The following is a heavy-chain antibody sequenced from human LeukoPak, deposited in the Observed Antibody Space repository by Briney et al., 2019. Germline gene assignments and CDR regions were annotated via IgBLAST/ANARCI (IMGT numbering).Heavy chain of an antibody. D-gene: IGHD3-16*01. V-gene: IGHV4-4*02. Sequence: PSGTLSLTCAVSGDSINSNNWWSWVRQPPGKGLEWIGSIYYSGSTYYNPSLKSRVTISVDTSKNQFSLKLNSVTATDTAVYYCARHYGPWGQGTLVTVSS. J-gene: IGHJ4*02. CDR2: IYYSGST. CDR3: ARHYGP. CDR1: GDSINSNNW.